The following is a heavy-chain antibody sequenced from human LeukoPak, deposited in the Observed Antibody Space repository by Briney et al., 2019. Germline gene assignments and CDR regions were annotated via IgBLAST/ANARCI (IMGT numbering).Heavy chain of an antibody. J-gene: IGHJ4*02. Sequence: GGSLRLSCAASKFSFTSYWMHWVRQAPGKGLVWVSRIEGRFTISRDNAKNSLYLQMNSLRAEDTAVYYCARAYCSSTSCYFFPYYFDYWGQGTLVTVSS. V-gene: IGHV3-74*01. CDR2: I. CDR1: KFSFTSYW. D-gene: IGHD2-2*01. CDR3: ARAYCSSTSCYFFPYYFDY.